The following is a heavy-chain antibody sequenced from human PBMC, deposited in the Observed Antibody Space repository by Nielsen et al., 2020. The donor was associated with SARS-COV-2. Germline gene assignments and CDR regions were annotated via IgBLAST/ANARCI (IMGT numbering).Heavy chain of an antibody. CDR2: ISGSGGGT. V-gene: IGHV3-23*01. CDR1: GFTFSSYA. Sequence: GESLKISCAASGFTFSSYAMSWVRQAPGKGLEWVSTISGSGGGTYYADSVKGRFTISRDNSKNTLYLQMNSLRAEDTAVYYCAKDSPEVAFDIWGQGTMVTVSS. J-gene: IGHJ3*02. D-gene: IGHD1-14*01. CDR3: AKDSPEVAFDI.